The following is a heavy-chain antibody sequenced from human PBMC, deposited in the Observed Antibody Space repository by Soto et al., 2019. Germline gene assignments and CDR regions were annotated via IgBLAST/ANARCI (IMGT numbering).Heavy chain of an antibody. Sequence: QVQLQESGPGLVKPSETLSLTCTVSGGSISSYYWNWIRQPPGKGLEWIGYIYYSGSTNYNPSLKSRVTIQVDTSKNQFSLKLSSVTAADTAVYYCARRPGYGYGMDVWGQGTTVTVSS. CDR2: IYYSGST. J-gene: IGHJ6*02. V-gene: IGHV4-59*08. CDR1: GGSISSYY. CDR3: ARRPGYGYGMDV. D-gene: IGHD6-13*01.